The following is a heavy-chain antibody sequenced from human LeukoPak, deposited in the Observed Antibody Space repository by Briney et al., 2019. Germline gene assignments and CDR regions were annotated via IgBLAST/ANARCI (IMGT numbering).Heavy chain of an antibody. V-gene: IGHV4-59*08. J-gene: IGHJ4*02. CDR3: ARVGGPGATTPDY. D-gene: IGHD1-26*01. CDR2: IYYSGST. CDR1: GGSISSYY. Sequence: SETLSLTCTVSGGSISSYYWSWIRQPPGRGLEWIGYIYYSGSTNYNPSLKSRVTISVDTSKNQFSLKLSSVTAADTAVYYCARVGGPGATTPDYWGQGTLVTVSS.